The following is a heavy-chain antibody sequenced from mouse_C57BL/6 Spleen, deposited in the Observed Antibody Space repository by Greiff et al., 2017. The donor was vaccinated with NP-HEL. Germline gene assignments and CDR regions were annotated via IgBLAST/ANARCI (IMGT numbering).Heavy chain of an antibody. J-gene: IGHJ1*03. CDR2: IWSGGST. Sequence: VQLVESGPGLVQPSQSLSITCTVSGFSLTSYGVHWVRQSPGKGLEWLGVIWSGGSTDYNAAFISRLSISKDNSKSQVFFKMNSLQADDTAIYYCAREGSNYQGYFDVWGTGTTVTVSS. D-gene: IGHD2-5*01. V-gene: IGHV2-2*01. CDR3: AREGSNYQGYFDV. CDR1: GFSLTSYG.